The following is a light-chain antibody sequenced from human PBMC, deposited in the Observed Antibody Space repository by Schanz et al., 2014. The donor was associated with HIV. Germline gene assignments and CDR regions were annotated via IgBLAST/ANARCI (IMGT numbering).Light chain of an antibody. Sequence: QSVLTQPPSVSGAPGQGVTISCTGSSSNIGAGYDAPCPPPPHPTAPKPPRXXHPTRPPGVPDRFSGSKSGTSASLAITGLQAEDEADYYCQSYDSSLSGSVFGGGTQLTVL. CDR3: QSYDSSLSGSV. CDR1: SSNIGAGYD. V-gene: IGLV1-40*01. J-gene: IGLJ7*01. CDR2: XHP.